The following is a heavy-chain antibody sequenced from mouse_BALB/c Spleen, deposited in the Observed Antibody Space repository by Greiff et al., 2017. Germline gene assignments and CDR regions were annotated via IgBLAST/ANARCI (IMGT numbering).Heavy chain of an antibody. J-gene: IGHJ3*01. Sequence: EVQRVESGGGLVQPGGSRKLSCAASGFTFSSFGMHWVRQAPEKGLGWVAYISSGSSTIYYADTVKGRFTISRDNPKNTLFLQMTSLRSEDTAMYYCARSEGDGYSWFAYWGQGTLVTVSA. CDR1: GFTFSSFG. CDR3: ARSEGDGYSWFAY. V-gene: IGHV5-17*02. D-gene: IGHD2-3*01. CDR2: ISSGSSTI.